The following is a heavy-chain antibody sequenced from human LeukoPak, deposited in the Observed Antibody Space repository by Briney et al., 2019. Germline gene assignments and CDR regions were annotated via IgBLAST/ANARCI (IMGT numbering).Heavy chain of an antibody. J-gene: IGHJ5*02. Sequence: GGSLRLSCAASGFTFSSYTMNWVRQAPGKGLEWVSSISSSSSYIYYADSVKGRFTISRDNAMNSLYLQMNSLRAEDTAVYYCARGREGIAARWWVEEPRWYFFDPWGQGTLVTVSS. CDR2: ISSSSSYI. V-gene: IGHV3-21*01. CDR3: ARGREGIAARWWVEEPRWYFFDP. CDR1: GFTFSSYT. D-gene: IGHD6-6*01.